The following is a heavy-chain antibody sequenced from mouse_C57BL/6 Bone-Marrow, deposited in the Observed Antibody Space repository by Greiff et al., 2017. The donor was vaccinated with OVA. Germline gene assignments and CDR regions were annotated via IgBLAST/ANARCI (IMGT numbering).Heavy chain of an antibody. CDR2: INYDGSST. V-gene: IGHV5-16*01. D-gene: IGHD3-1*01. J-gene: IGHJ3*01. CDR3: ARDREFAY. CDR1: GFTFSDYY. Sequence: EVKVVESEGGLVQPGSSMKLSCTASGFTFSDYYMAWVRQVPEKGLEWVANINYDGSSTYYLDSLKSRFIISRDNAKNILYLQMSSLKSEDTATYYRARDREFAYWGQGTLVTVSA.